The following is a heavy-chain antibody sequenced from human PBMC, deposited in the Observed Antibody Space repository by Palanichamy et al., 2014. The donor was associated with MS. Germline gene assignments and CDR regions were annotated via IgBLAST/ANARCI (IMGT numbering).Heavy chain of an antibody. D-gene: IGHD3-10*01. V-gene: IGHV1-18*04. J-gene: IGHJ4*02. CDR3: ARGARVTQDGDDY. CDR2: ISLHNVDT. CDR1: GYEFSTYD. Sequence: QVQLMQSGSEGEEAWGPQLKVSCRASGYEFSTYDIHWVRQAPGQGLEWMGWISLHNVDTFYAQKFQGRVTMTTDKATRTAYMELRGLTFDDTAVYFCARGARVTQDGDDYWGQGTLVTVSS.